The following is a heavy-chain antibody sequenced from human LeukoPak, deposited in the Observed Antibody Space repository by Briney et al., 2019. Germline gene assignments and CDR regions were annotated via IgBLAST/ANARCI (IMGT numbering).Heavy chain of an antibody. CDR1: GYTFTSYD. V-gene: IGHV1-8*01. D-gene: IGHD2-2*01. CDR2: MNPNSGNT. CDR3: ARCTSWGNWFDP. Sequence: ASVKVFCKASGYTFTSYDINWVRQATGQGLEWMGWMNPNSGNTGYSQKFQGRVTITRDTSASTAYMELSSLRSEDTAVYYCARCTSWGNWFDPWGQGTLVTVS. J-gene: IGHJ5*02.